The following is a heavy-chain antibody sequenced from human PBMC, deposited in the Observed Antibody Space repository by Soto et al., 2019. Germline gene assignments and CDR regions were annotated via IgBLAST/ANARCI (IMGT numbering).Heavy chain of an antibody. CDR1: GYTFASYG. CDR3: ARDPGYSTTWHQAFDI. Sequence: ASVKVSCKASGYTFASYGISWVRQAPGQGPEWMGRISTYNGNTNYVQKLQGRVTMTTDTSTNTAYMELRSLRYDDTAVYYCARDPGYSTTWHQAFDIWGQGTMVTVSS. D-gene: IGHD6-13*01. J-gene: IGHJ3*02. CDR2: ISTYNGNT. V-gene: IGHV1-18*01.